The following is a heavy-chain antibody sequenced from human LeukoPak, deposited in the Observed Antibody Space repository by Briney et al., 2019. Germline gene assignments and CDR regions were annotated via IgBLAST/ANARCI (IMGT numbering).Heavy chain of an antibody. Sequence: NPGGSLRLXCAASGFTYSSYSMNWVRRAPGKGLESVSSISSSSSYIYYADSVKGRFTISRDNAKNSLYLQMNSLRAEDMALYYCAKAYSSSSPVFLPWFDPWGQGTLVTVSS. D-gene: IGHD6-6*01. J-gene: IGHJ5*02. V-gene: IGHV3-21*04. CDR1: GFTYSSYS. CDR2: ISSSSSYI. CDR3: AKAYSSSSPVFLPWFDP.